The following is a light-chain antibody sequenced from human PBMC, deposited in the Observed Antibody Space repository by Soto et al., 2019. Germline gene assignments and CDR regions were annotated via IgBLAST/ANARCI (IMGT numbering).Light chain of an antibody. J-gene: IGKJ4*01. CDR2: DAS. V-gene: IGKV3-11*01. CDR3: QQRCDWGT. CDR1: QSVSSY. Sequence: EIVLTQSPATLSLSPGERATLSCRASQSVSSYLAWYQHKPGQAPRLLIYDASTRATGIPARFRGTGSGTDFIITVSRLKTEDLARYYCQQRCDWGTFGGGTKVEFK.